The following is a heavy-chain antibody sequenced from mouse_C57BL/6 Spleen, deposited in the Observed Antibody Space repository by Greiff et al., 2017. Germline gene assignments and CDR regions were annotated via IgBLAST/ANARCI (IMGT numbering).Heavy chain of an antibody. J-gene: IGHJ1*03. V-gene: IGHV1-85*01. CDR2: IYPRDGKT. CDR1: GYNFTSYD. CDR3: ARRHYCCSSYWYFDV. Sequence: VQLQQSGPELVKPGASVKLSCKASGYNFTSYDINWVKQRNGQGLEWIGWIYPRDGKTKDKAKFKGKATLTVETSSRTSSMKLHSLPSRDSAVYFCARRHYCCSSYWYFDVWGTGTTVTVSS. D-gene: IGHD1-1*01.